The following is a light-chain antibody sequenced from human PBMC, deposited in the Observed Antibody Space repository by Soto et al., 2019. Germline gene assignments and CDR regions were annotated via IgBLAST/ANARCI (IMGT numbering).Light chain of an antibody. CDR2: GAS. V-gene: IGKV3-20*01. Sequence: ESVLTESPGTLSLSTGERATLSCRASQSVSSSYLAWYKQKPGQAPRLLIYGASSRATGIPDRFSGRGSGTDFTLPIRRLEPEDVAGYYCQQYGSSPRTFGQGTKVDIK. J-gene: IGKJ1*01. CDR3: QQYGSSPRT. CDR1: QSVSSSY.